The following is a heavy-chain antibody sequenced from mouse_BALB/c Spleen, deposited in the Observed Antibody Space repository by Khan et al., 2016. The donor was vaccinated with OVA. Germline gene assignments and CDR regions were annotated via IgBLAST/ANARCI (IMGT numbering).Heavy chain of an antibody. CDR3: ASGPFGTV. CDR1: GYTFTSYT. D-gene: IGHD4-1*01. V-gene: IGHV1-4*01. Sequence: QVRLQQSGAELARPGASVKMSCKASGYTFTSYTMHWVKQRPGQGLEWIGYINPSSGYTNYNQKFKDKATLTADKYSSTAYMQLSSLTSEDSAVYYCASGPFGTVWGQGTTLTVSS. CDR2: INPSSGYT. J-gene: IGHJ2*01.